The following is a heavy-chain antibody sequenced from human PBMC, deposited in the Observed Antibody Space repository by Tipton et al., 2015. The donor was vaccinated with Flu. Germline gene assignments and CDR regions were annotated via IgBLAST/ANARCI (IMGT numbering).Heavy chain of an antibody. D-gene: IGHD2-15*01. J-gene: IGHJ4*02. CDR3: AAGYCSGGSCYVSY. V-gene: IGHV4-59*01. CDR2: IYYSGST. CDR1: GGSISSYY. Sequence: LRLSCTVSGGSISSYYWSWIRQPPGKGLEWIGYIYYSGSTNYNPSLKSRVTISVDTSKNQFSLKLSSVTAADTAVYYCAAGYCSGGSCYVSYWGQGTLVTVSS.